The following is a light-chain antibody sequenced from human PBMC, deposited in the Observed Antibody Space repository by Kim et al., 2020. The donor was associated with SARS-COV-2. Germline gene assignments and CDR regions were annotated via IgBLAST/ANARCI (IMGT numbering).Light chain of an antibody. Sequence: SSELTQDPAVSVALGQTVRITCQGDSLRSYYATWYQQRPRQAPVHVIYGRNNRPSGIPDRFSGSSSGNTASLTISGAQAEDEADFYCQSRDSGGNVLFGGGTQLTVL. CDR2: GRN. CDR1: SLRSYY. J-gene: IGLJ2*01. V-gene: IGLV3-19*01. CDR3: QSRDSGGNVL.